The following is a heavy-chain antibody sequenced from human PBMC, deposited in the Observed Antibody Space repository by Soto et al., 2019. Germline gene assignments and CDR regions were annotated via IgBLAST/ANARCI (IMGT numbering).Heavy chain of an antibody. CDR1: GFTFSSYA. CDR2: IGESGTPT. J-gene: IGHJ6*02. V-gene: IGHV3-23*01. CDR3: ARYRPGLLSYGMDV. D-gene: IGHD2-2*01. Sequence: EVQLLESGGGLVQPGGSLRLSCAASGFTFSSYAMKWVRQAPGKGLEWVSLIGESGTPTYYADSVKGRFTISRDNSGNTLFLEMYSLRAEDSAVYYCARYRPGLLSYGMDVWGQGTTVTVSS.